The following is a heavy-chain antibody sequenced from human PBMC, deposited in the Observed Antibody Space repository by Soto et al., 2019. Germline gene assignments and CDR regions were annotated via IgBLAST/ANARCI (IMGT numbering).Heavy chain of an antibody. D-gene: IGHD6-13*01. CDR3: AHSPTDSSSWHNYYYGMDV. V-gene: IGHV6-1*01. CDR2: TYYRSKWYN. J-gene: IGHJ6*02. CDR1: GDSVSSNSAA. Sequence: SQTLSLTCAISGDSVSSNSAAWNWIRQSPSRGLEWLGRTYYRSKWYNDYAVSVKSRITINPDTSKNQFSLQLNSVTPEDTAVYYCAHSPTDSSSWHNYYYGMDVWGQGTTVTVSS.